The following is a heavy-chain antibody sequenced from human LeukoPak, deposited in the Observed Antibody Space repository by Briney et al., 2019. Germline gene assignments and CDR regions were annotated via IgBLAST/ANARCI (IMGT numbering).Heavy chain of an antibody. CDR2: INAGNGNT. CDR3: ASLPWPSSGGGY. V-gene: IGHV1-3*01. Sequence: ASVKVSCKASGYTFTSYAIHWVRQAPGQRLEWMGWINAGNGNTKYSQKFQGRVTITRDTSASTAYMELSSLRSEDTAVYYCASLPWPSSGGGYWGQGTLVTVSS. D-gene: IGHD3-16*01. CDR1: GYTFTSYA. J-gene: IGHJ4*02.